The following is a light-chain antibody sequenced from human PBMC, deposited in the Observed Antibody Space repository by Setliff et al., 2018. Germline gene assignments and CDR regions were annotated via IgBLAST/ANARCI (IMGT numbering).Light chain of an antibody. V-gene: IGKV4-1*01. CDR3: QHYYRPPFT. J-gene: IGKJ3*01. Sequence: DIVLTQSPDSLAVSLGERATINCKSSQNLLFTNDNKNYLAWYQQKPGQPPKLLFYWASTRESGVPDRFSGSGSGTDFTLTISSLQAEDVATYFCQHYYRPPFTFGPGTKVDIK. CDR2: WAS. CDR1: QNLLFTNDNKNY.